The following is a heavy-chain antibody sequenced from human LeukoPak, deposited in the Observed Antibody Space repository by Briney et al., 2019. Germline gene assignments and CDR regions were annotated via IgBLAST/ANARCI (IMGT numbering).Heavy chain of an antibody. CDR1: EFTFSDFY. CDR2: TRNKANSYTT. Sequence: GGSLRLSCAASEFTFSDFYMDWVRQAPGKGLEWVGRTRNKANSYTTDYAASVIGRFSISRDDSKNSLYLQMDSLKTEDTAVYYCTRAHSSGYFGIGYWGQGTLVTVSS. CDR3: TRAHSSGYFGIGY. J-gene: IGHJ4*02. D-gene: IGHD3-22*01. V-gene: IGHV3-72*01.